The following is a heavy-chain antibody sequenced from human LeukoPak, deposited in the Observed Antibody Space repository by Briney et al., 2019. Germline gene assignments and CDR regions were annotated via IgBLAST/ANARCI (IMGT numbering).Heavy chain of an antibody. Sequence: PGGSLRLSCSASGFTFITHGMHWVRQAPGKGLEWVAFIWADGSHKYYTDSVKGRFTISRDNSKSTLYLQMNSLRVEDTSVYFCARDSPDSGWAFWSWGRGTLVTVSS. V-gene: IGHV3-33*01. CDR2: IWADGSHK. CDR1: GFTFITHG. CDR3: ARDSPDSGWAFWS. D-gene: IGHD6-19*01. J-gene: IGHJ4*02.